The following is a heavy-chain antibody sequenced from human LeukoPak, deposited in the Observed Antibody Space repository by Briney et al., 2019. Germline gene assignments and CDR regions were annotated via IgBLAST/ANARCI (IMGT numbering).Heavy chain of an antibody. V-gene: IGHV3-15*01. CDR2: IKSKTDGETT. CDR1: GFTFSNSW. D-gene: IGHD5-18*01. J-gene: IGHJ4*02. Sequence: GGSLRLSCAASGFTFSNSWMNWVRQTPGKGLEWVGRIKSKTDGETTEYATPVKDRFTISRDESKATVYLQMNSLKTEDTAVHYCSTISPQRGYIYGYYFDSWGQGTLVTVSA. CDR3: STISPQRGYIYGYYFDS.